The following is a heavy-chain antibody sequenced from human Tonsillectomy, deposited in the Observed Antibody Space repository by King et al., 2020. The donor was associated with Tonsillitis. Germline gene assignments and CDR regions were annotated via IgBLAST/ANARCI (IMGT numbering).Heavy chain of an antibody. V-gene: IGHV4-38-2*01. CDR1: GYSISSGYF. CDR3: ARLTRSTPFDA. J-gene: IGHJ4*01. CDR2: IYHTGST. Sequence: QLQDSGPGLEKPSETLSLTCAVSGYSISSGYFWGWIRQPPGKGLEWIWHIYHTGSTFYNPSLKARVTIAVDTSKNQFSLKVTSVTAAATAVYYCARLTRSTPFDAWGHGTPVTVSS. D-gene: IGHD4/OR15-4a*01.